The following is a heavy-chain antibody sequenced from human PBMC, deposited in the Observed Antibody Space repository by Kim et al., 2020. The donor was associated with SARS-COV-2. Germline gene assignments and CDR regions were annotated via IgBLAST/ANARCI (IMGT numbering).Heavy chain of an antibody. D-gene: IGHD3-10*01. J-gene: IGHJ6*02. CDR3: AKGQGEGDGDLWYYYYYGMDV. CDR2: ISWNSGSI. V-gene: IGHV3-9*01. CDR1: GFTFDDYA. Sequence: GGSLRLSCAASGFTFDDYAMHWVRQAPGKGLEWVSGISWNSGSIGYADSVKGRFTISRDNAKNSLYLQMNSLRAEDTALYYCAKGQGEGDGDLWYYYYYGMDVWGQGTTVTVSS.